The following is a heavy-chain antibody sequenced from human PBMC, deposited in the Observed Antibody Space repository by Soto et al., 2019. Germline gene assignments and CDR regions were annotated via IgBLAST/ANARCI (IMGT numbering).Heavy chain of an antibody. D-gene: IGHD6-19*01. CDR3: ARGHLRGWNDAFDI. J-gene: IGHJ3*02. CDR2: IFSNDEK. V-gene: IGHV2-26*01. Sequence: QVTLKESGPVLVKPTETLTLTCTVSGFSLSNARMGVSWIRQPPGKALEWLAHIFSNDEKSYSTYLKSRLTISQDTSNIQVVLTMTNMDPVDTATYYCARGHLRGWNDAFDIWGQGTMVTVSS. CDR1: GFSLSNARMG.